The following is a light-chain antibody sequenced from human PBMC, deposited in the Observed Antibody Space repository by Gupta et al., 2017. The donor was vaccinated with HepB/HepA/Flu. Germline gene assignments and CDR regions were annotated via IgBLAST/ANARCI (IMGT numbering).Light chain of an antibody. V-gene: IGKV1-39*01. Sequence: SQMTQSPSSMSESVRDRVTITCRVSQSISSYLNWYQQKPGKAPKLLIYAASSLQSGVPSRFSGSGSGTDFTLTISSLQPEDFATYYCQQSYSTPMCSFGQGTKLEIK. J-gene: IGKJ2*04. CDR2: AAS. CDR3: QQSYSTPMCS. CDR1: QSISSY.